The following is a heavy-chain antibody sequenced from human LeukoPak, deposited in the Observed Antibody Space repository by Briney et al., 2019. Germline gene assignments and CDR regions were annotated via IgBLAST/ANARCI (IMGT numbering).Heavy chain of an antibody. CDR3: ARLMLFEYGDYGDAFDI. Sequence: GESLKISCKGSGYDFSTYYIGWVRQLPGKGLAWMGVIYPGDSDTTYSPSFEDEVTMSVDKSFSSAYLQWRSLKASDTAMYYCARLMLFEYGDYGDAFDIWGQGTMVIVSS. V-gene: IGHV5-51*01. D-gene: IGHD4-17*01. CDR2: IYPGDSDT. CDR1: GYDFSTYY. J-gene: IGHJ3*02.